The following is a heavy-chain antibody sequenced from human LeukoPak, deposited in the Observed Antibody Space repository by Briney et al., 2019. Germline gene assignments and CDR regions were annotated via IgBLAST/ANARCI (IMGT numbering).Heavy chain of an antibody. CDR2: ISAYNGNT. CDR3: ARDLYRGWWPATFSSGYYQLTEYYFDY. J-gene: IGHJ4*02. Sequence: GASVKVSCKASGYTFTSYYMHWVRQAPGQGLEWMGWISAYNGNTNYALKLQGRVTMTTDTSTSTAYMELRSLRSDDTAVYYCARDLYRGWWPATFSSGYYQLTEYYFDYWGQGTLVTVSS. CDR1: GYTFTSYY. D-gene: IGHD3-22*01. V-gene: IGHV1-18*04.